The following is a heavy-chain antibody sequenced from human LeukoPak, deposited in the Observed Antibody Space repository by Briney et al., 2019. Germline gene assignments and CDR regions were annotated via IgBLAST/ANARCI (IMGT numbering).Heavy chain of an antibody. Sequence: SETLSLTCTVSGGSISSYYWSWIRQPPGRGLEWIGYIYYSGSTNYNPSLKSRVTISVDTSKNQFSLKLSSVTAADTAVYYCARDRWLGYWGQGTLVTVSS. CDR1: GGSISSYY. V-gene: IGHV4-59*01. CDR3: ARDRWLGY. CDR2: IYYSGST. D-gene: IGHD5-12*01. J-gene: IGHJ4*02.